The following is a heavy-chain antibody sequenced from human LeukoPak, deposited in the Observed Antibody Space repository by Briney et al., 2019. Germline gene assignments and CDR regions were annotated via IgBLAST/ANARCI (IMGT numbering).Heavy chain of an antibody. CDR1: GFSFSTYA. CDR2: ITGSGTGT. V-gene: IGHV3-23*01. Sequence: GGSLRLSCAVSGFSFSTYAMSWVRQAPGERLEWVSGITGSGTGTYYADSVKGRFTISRDNSRNTLYLEMSNLRAEDTAIYYCAKDETLSGINYFAYWGQGTLVTVSS. D-gene: IGHD1-20*01. J-gene: IGHJ4*02. CDR3: AKDETLSGINYFAY.